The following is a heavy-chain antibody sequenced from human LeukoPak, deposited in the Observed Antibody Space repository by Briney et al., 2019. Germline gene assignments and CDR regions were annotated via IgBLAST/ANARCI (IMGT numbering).Heavy chain of an antibody. Sequence: SETLSLTCTVSGGSISSYYWSWIRQPPGKGLEWIGYIYYSGSTNYNPSLKSRVTISVDTSKNQFSLKLSSVTAADTAVYYCARQVGGPVHAFDIWGQGTMVTVSS. D-gene: IGHD1-26*01. V-gene: IGHV4-59*08. CDR2: IYYSGST. CDR1: GGSISSYY. CDR3: ARQVGGPVHAFDI. J-gene: IGHJ3*02.